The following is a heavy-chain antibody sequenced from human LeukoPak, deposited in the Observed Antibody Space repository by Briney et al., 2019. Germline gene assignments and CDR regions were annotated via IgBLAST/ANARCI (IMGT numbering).Heavy chain of an antibody. J-gene: IGHJ4*02. CDR2: ITWDGGST. CDR3: ARGDDYNFRVIDY. V-gene: IGHV3-43D*04. D-gene: IGHD5-24*01. Sequence: GGSLRLSCAASGFTFDNHAMHWVRQAPGKGLEWVSLITWDGGSTVYAGSVKGRFTISRDNTQNSLYLQMNSLRAEDTALYYCARGDDYNFRVIDYWGQGTLVTVSS. CDR1: GFTFDNHA.